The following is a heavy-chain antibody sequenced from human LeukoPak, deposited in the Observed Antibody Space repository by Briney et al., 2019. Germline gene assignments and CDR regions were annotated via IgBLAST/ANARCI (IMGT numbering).Heavy chain of an antibody. CDR2: INPNSGGT. J-gene: IGHJ4*02. D-gene: IGHD6-19*01. CDR1: GYTFTGYY. Sequence: ASVKVSCKASGYTFTGYYMHWERQAPGQGLEWMGWINPNSGGTNYAQKFQGRVTMTRDTSISTAYMELSRLRSDDTAVYYCARDRYSSGWPCYFDYWGQGTLVTVSS. V-gene: IGHV1-2*02. CDR3: ARDRYSSGWPCYFDY.